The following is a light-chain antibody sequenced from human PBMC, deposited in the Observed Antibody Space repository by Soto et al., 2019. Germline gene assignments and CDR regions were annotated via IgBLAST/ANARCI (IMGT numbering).Light chain of an antibody. Sequence: DIQMTQSPSSLTASLGDRVTITCRASQNIVNYLNWYQQKPGKAPKLLIYAASSLQSGVPSRFSGSGSGTDFTLTITPLQPEDFATFYCQQTYSAPLTFGGGTKVDI. J-gene: IGKJ4*01. CDR3: QQTYSAPLT. CDR1: QNIVNY. CDR2: AAS. V-gene: IGKV1-39*01.